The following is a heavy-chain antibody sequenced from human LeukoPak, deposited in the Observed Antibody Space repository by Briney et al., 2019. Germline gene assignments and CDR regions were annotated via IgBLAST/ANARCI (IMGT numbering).Heavy chain of an antibody. D-gene: IGHD5-24*01. Sequence: GGSLRLSCAASGFTFSSYEMNWVRQAPGKGLEWVSYISSSGSTIYYADSVKGRFTISRDNAKNSLYLQMNSLRAEDTAVYYCARGGDGYTLRYWGQGALVTVSS. V-gene: IGHV3-48*03. CDR1: GFTFSSYE. CDR2: ISSSGSTI. CDR3: ARGGDGYTLRY. J-gene: IGHJ4*02.